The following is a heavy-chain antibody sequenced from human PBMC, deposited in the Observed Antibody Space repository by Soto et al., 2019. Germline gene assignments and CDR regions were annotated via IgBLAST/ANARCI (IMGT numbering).Heavy chain of an antibody. V-gene: IGHV4-59*01. Sequence: QVQLQESGPGLLKPWKTLSLTCTVSGGSISRFYWSWFRQPPGGALEWIGYVSYNGNTYYNPSLESRLTISLGTSNNQFTLKMTSVSASDTAVYYCASGGTRRQNDLWGQVILVTVSS. J-gene: IGHJ5*02. CDR2: VSYNGNT. CDR3: ASGGTRRQNDL. CDR1: GGSISRFY. D-gene: IGHD3-3*01.